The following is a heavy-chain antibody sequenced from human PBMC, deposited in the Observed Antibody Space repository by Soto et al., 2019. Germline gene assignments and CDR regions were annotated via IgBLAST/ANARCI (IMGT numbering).Heavy chain of an antibody. CDR3: AKGGLREYMDV. CDR1: GFTFSSYG. J-gene: IGHJ6*03. CDR2: ISYDGSNK. Sequence: QVQLVESGGGVVQPGRSLRRSCAASGFTFSSYGMHWVRQAPGKGLERVAVISYDGSNKYYADSVKGGFTISRDNSKNTLDLQMSSPRAEDTAVYYCAKGGLREYMDVWGRGTTVTVSS. D-gene: IGHD3-16*01. V-gene: IGHV3-30*18.